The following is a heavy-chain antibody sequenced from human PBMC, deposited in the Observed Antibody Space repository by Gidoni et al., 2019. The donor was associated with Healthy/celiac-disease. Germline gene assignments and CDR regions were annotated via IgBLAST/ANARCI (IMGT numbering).Heavy chain of an antibody. CDR3: ARVGEAYYDFWSGYNSGYYYMDV. J-gene: IGHJ6*03. D-gene: IGHD3-3*01. CDR1: GGSISSYY. CDR2: IYYSGST. Sequence: QVQLQESGPGLVKPSETLSLTCTVSGGSISSYYWSWIRQPPGKGLEWIGYIYYSGSTNYNPSLKSRVTISVDTSKNQFSLKLSSVTAADTAVYYCARVGEAYYDFWSGYNSGYYYMDVWGKGTTVTVSS. V-gene: IGHV4-59*01.